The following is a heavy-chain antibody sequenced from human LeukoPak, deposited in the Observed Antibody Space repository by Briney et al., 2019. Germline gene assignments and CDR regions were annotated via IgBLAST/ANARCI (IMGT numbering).Heavy chain of an antibody. CDR3: ARDIVVVTAILYY. D-gene: IGHD2-21*02. CDR1: GYTFTGYY. Sequence: ASVKVSCKASGYTFTGYYMHWVRQAPGRGLEWMGWINPNSGGTNYAQKFQGRVTMTRDTSISTAYMELSRLRSDDTAVYYCARDIVVVTAILYYWGQGTLVTVSS. J-gene: IGHJ4*02. CDR2: INPNSGGT. V-gene: IGHV1-2*02.